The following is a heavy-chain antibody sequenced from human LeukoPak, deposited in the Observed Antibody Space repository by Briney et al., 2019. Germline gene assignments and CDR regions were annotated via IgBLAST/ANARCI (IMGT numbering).Heavy chain of an antibody. Sequence: GGSLRLSCAASGFTVSSKYMGWVRQAPGKGLEWVSVIYGDSTTYYPDSVKGRFNSSRDNSKNTVYLQVNSLRAEDTAVYYCASIAVTGGYFDNWGQGTLVAVSS. CDR2: IYGDSTT. D-gene: IGHD6-19*01. CDR1: GFTVSSKY. J-gene: IGHJ4*02. V-gene: IGHV3-66*01. CDR3: ASIAVTGGYFDN.